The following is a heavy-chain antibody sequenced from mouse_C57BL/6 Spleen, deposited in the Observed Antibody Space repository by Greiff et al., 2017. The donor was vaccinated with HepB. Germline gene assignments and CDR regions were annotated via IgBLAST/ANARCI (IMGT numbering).Heavy chain of an antibody. Sequence: VQLQQSGAELVMPGASVKLSCKASGYTFTSYWMHWVKQRPGQGLEWIGEIDPSDSYTNYNQKFKGKSTLTVDKSSSIAYMQLSSLTSEYSAVYYCARWDSSGWFAYWGQGTLVTVSA. CDR3: ARWDSSGWFAY. CDR2: IDPSDSYT. V-gene: IGHV1-69*01. D-gene: IGHD3-2*02. J-gene: IGHJ3*01. CDR1: GYTFTSYW.